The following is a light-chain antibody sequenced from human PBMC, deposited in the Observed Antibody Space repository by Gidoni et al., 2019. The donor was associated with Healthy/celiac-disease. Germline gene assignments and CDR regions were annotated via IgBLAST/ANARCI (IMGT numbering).Light chain of an antibody. CDR2: AAS. CDR3: QQSYSTPRLT. J-gene: IGKJ4*01. V-gene: IGKV1-39*01. CDR1: QSTSSY. Sequence: DIQMTQSLSSLSASVGDRVTITCRASQSTSSYLNWYQQKPGKAPKLLIYAASSLQSGVPSRFSGSGSGTDFTLTISSLQPEDFATYYCQQSYSTPRLTFGGGTKVEIK.